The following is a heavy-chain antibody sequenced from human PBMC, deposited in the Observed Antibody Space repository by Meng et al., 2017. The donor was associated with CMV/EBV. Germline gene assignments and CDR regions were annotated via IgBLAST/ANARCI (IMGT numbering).Heavy chain of an antibody. V-gene: IGHV4-30-4*08. CDR3: ARVSGYCGGDCPQVWFDP. Sequence: SISSGDYYWSWIRQPPGKGLEWIGYIYYGGSTYYNPSLKSRVTISVDTSKNQFSLKLSSVTAADTAVYYCARVSGYCGGDCPQVWFDPWGQGTLVTVSS. D-gene: IGHD2-21*01. CDR1: SISSGDYY. J-gene: IGHJ5*02. CDR2: IYYGGST.